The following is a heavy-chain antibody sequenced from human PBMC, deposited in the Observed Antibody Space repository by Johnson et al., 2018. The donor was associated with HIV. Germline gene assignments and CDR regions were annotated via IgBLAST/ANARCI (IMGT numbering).Heavy chain of an antibody. CDR3: ARGLTPLLYDTSPRDAFDI. J-gene: IGHJ3*02. D-gene: IGHD3-22*01. Sequence: VQLVESGGGLVQPGGSLRLSCAASGFMFSSYLMSWVRQAPGKGLEWVANIKQDGSEKYYVDSVKGRFTISRDNAKNSLYLQMNSLRAEDTALYYCARGLTPLLYDTSPRDAFDIWGQGTMVTVSS. CDR1: GFMFSSYL. CDR2: IKQDGSEK. V-gene: IGHV3-7*03.